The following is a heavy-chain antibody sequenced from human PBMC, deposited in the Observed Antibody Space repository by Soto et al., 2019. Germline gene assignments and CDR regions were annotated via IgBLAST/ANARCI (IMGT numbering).Heavy chain of an antibody. CDR3: ARADCSGGSCQINY. CDR2: INSDGSST. D-gene: IGHD2-15*01. J-gene: IGHJ4*02. CDR1: GFTFSSYW. Sequence: PGGSLRLSCAASGFTFSSYWMHWVRQAPGKGLVWVSRINSDGSSTSYADSVKGRFTISRDNAKNTLYLQMNSLRAEDSAVYYCARADCSGGSCQINYWGQGTLVTVSS. V-gene: IGHV3-74*01.